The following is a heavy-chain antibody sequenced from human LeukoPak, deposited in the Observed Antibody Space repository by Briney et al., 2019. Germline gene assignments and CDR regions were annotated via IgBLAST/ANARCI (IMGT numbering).Heavy chain of an antibody. J-gene: IGHJ3*02. CDR3: ARSGQATASADAFDI. CDR1: GYSFTSYW. D-gene: IGHD5-18*01. V-gene: IGHV5-51*01. Sequence: GESLQISCQGSGYSFTSYWIGWVRQMPGKGLEWMGIIYPGDSDTRYSPSFQGQVTISADKSISTAYLQWSSLKASDTAMYYCARSGQATASADAFDIWGQGTMVTVSS. CDR2: IYPGDSDT.